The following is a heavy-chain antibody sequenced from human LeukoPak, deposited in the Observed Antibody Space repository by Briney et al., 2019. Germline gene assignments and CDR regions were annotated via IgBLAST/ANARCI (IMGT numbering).Heavy chain of an antibody. Sequence: GESLKISCKGSGYTFTSYWIAWVRQMPGKGLEWMGIIYPGDSDTKYSPSFQGQVTISADKSISTAYLQWSSLKASDTAIYYCARSASKVFDIWGQGTMVAVSS. V-gene: IGHV5-51*01. J-gene: IGHJ3*02. CDR3: ARSASKVFDI. CDR1: GYTFTSYW. CDR2: IYPGDSDT.